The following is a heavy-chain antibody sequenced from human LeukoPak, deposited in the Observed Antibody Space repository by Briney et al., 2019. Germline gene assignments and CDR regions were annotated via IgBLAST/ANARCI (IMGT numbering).Heavy chain of an antibody. CDR2: INPNSGGT. J-gene: IGHJ5*02. CDR1: GYTFTGYY. V-gene: IGHV1-2*02. Sequence: ASVKVSCKASGYTFTGYYMHWVRQAPGQGLEWMGWINPNSGGTNYAQKFQGRVTMTRDTSISTAYMELSRLRSDDTAVYYCANDYYDSSGYYRNQNYNWFDPWGQRTLVTVSS. D-gene: IGHD3-22*01. CDR3: ANDYYDSSGYYRNQNYNWFDP.